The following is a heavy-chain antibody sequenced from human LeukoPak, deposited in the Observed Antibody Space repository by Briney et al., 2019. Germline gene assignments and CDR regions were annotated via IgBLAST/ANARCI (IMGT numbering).Heavy chain of an antibody. CDR2: IYTSGST. D-gene: IGHD2-15*01. J-gene: IGHJ6*03. Sequence: PSETLSLTCTVSGGSISSYYWSWIRQPAGKGLEWIGRIYTSGSTNYNPSLKSRVTMSVDTSKNQFSLKLSSVTAADTAVYYCARDLRVVVVAATLALEGDYYYYYYMDVWGKGTTVTVSS. V-gene: IGHV4-4*07. CDR3: ARDLRVVVVAATLALEGDYYYYYYMDV. CDR1: GGSISSYY.